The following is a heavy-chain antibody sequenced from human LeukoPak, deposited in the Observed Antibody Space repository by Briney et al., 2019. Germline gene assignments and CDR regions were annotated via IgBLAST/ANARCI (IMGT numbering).Heavy chain of an antibody. CDR1: GFTFSSYS. V-gene: IGHV3-21*01. J-gene: IGHJ3*02. D-gene: IGHD2-15*01. Sequence: PGGSLRLSCAASGFTFSSYSMNWVRQAPGKGLEWVSSTSSSSSYIYYADSVKGRFTISRDNAKNSLYLQMNSLRAEDTAVYYCARIYVVDAFDIWGQGQWSPSLQ. CDR2: TSSSSSYI. CDR3: ARIYVVDAFDI.